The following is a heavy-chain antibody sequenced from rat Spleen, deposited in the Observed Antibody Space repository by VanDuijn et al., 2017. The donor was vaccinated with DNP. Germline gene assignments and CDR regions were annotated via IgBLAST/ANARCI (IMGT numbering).Heavy chain of an antibody. CDR1: GYSITSNY. CDR3: ARWXRYFDY. Sequence: DVQLQESGSGLVKPSQSLSLTCSVTGYSITSNYWGWIRKFPGNKMEYIGHISYSGGTNYNPSLRSRISITRDTSKNHFFLHLNSVTTEDTATYYCARWXRYFDYWGQGVMVTVSS. J-gene: IGHJ2*01. V-gene: IGHV3-1*01. CDR2: ISYSGGT.